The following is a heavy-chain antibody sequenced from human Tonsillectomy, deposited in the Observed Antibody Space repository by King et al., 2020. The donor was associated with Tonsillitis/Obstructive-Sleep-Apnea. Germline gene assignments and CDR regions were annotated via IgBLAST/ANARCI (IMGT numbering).Heavy chain of an antibody. CDR1: GFTFDDYG. V-gene: IGHV3-20*04. CDR2: INWNGGST. Sequence: VQLVESGGGVVRPGGSLRLSCAASGFTFDDYGMSWVRQAPGKGLEWVSGINWNGGSTGYADSVKGRFTISRDNAKNSLYLQMNSLRAEDTALYYCARGNGDSGSKWFGYYYYMDVWGKGTTVTVSS. D-gene: IGHD3-10*01. J-gene: IGHJ6*03. CDR3: ARGNGDSGSKWFGYYYYMDV.